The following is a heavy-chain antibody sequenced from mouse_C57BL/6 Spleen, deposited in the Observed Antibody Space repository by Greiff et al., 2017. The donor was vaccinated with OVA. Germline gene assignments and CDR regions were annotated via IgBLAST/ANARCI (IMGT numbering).Heavy chain of an antibody. CDR1: GYTFTDYY. D-gene: IGHD1-1*01. Sequence: VQLQQSGPELVKPGASVKISCKASGYTFTDYYMNWVKQSHGKSLEWIGDINPNNGGTSYNQKFKGKATLTVDKSSSTAYMELRSLTSEDSAVYYCARIFHYGSSYGYWGRGTTLTVSS. J-gene: IGHJ2*01. CDR3: ARIFHYGSSYGY. CDR2: INPNNGGT. V-gene: IGHV1-26*01.